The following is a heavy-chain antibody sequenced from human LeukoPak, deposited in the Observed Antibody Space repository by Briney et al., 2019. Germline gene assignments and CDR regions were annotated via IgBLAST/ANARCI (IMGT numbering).Heavy chain of an antibody. D-gene: IGHD6-19*01. CDR3: ARSRFYSSGWYPKGGRFDY. Sequence: ASVKVSCKASGYTFTSYGISWVRQAPGQGLEWMGWISSYNGNTNYAQKLQGRVTMTTDTSTSTAYMELRSLRSDDTAVYYCARSRFYSSGWYPKGGRFDYWGQGTLVTVSS. CDR1: GYTFTSYG. V-gene: IGHV1-18*01. J-gene: IGHJ4*02. CDR2: ISSYNGNT.